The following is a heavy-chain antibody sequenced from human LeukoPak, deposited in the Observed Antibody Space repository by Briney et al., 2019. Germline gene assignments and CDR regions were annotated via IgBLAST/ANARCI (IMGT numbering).Heavy chain of an antibody. J-gene: IGHJ4*02. V-gene: IGHV4-34*01. CDR1: GGSFSGYY. Sequence: SETLSLTCAVYGGSFSGYYWSWIRQPPGKGLEWIGEINRSGSTNYNPSLKSRVTISVDTSKNQFSLKLSSVTAADTAVYYCARGISGMVRGARFDYWGQGTLVTVSS. CDR2: INRSGST. D-gene: IGHD3-10*01. CDR3: ARGISGMVRGARFDY.